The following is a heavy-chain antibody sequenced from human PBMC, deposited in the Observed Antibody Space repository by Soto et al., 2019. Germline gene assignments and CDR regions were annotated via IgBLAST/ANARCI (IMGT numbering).Heavy chain of an antibody. CDR1: GYTFTSYG. D-gene: IGHD2-8*01. J-gene: IGHJ6*02. V-gene: IGHV1-18*01. CDR3: ARDLGCTNGVCYIAYYYYGMDV. CDR2: ISAYNGNT. Sequence: ASVKVSCKASGYTFTSYGISWVRQAPGQGLEWMGWISAYNGNTNYAQKLQGRVTMTTDTSTSTAYMELRSLRSDDTAVYYCARDLGCTNGVCYIAYYYYGMDVWGQGTTVTVSS.